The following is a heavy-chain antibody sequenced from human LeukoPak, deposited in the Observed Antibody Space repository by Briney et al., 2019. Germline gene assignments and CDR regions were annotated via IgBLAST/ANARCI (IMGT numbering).Heavy chain of an antibody. CDR1: GFTFSDYY. Sequence: RGSLRLSCAASGFTFSDYYMSWIRQAPGKGLEWVSYISSSGSTIYYADSVKGRFTISRDNAKNSLYLQMNSLRAEDTAVYYCAKGDYYDSSGYIDYWGQGTLVTVSS. V-gene: IGHV3-11*01. D-gene: IGHD3-22*01. CDR3: AKGDYYDSSGYIDY. J-gene: IGHJ4*02. CDR2: ISSSGSTI.